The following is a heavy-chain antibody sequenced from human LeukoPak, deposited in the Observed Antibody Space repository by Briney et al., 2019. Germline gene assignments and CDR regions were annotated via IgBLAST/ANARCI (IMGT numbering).Heavy chain of an antibody. J-gene: IGHJ4*02. V-gene: IGHV4-28*03. Sequence: SETLSLTCAVSGYSISSSSWWGWIRQPPGKGLEWIAYIYHSGTTYYNPSLQSRVTMSVDTSKNQFSLKLSSVTAADTAIYYCARENPSGYYNRPIDYWGQGTLVTVSS. D-gene: IGHD3-22*01. CDR1: GYSISSSSW. CDR2: IYHSGTT. CDR3: ARENPSGYYNRPIDY.